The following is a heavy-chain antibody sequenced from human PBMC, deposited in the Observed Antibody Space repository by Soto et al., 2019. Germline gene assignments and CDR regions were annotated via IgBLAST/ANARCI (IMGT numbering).Heavy chain of an antibody. CDR3: AKGPHDYGDY. CDR2: ISYDGSNK. J-gene: IGHJ4*02. Sequence: QVQLVESGGGVVQPGRSLRLSCAASGFTFSSYGMHWVRQAPGKGLEWVAVISYDGSNKYYADSVKGRFTISRDNSKNTLYLQMNSLRAEDTAVYCCAKGPHDYGDYWGQGTLVTVSS. CDR1: GFTFSSYG. V-gene: IGHV3-30*18.